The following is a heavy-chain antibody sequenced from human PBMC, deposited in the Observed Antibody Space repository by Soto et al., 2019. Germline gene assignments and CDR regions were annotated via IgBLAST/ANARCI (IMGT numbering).Heavy chain of an antibody. J-gene: IGHJ1*01. CDR3: AKGDCIPTTGNGAFLQS. CDR2: ISAYNGGA. Sequence: QVQLVQSGAEVKKPGASVKVSCKASGYTFTTYGISWVRQAPGQGLEWMGWISAYNGGANYVQKFQGRVTMSTDTSTGTAYRELRGLKSDETARYYVAKGDCIPTTGNGAFLQSWGQAPWSPSPQ. CDR1: GYTFTTYG. D-gene: IGHD1-1*01. V-gene: IGHV1-18*01.